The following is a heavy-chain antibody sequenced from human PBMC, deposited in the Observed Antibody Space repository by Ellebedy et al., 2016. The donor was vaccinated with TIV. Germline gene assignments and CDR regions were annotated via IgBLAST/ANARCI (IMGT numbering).Heavy chain of an antibody. CDR3: ARETTYGSGSYYYSFDI. J-gene: IGHJ3*02. D-gene: IGHD3-10*01. V-gene: IGHV3-48*04. CDR1: GFTFSSYR. Sequence: GESLKISXAVSGFTFSSYRMNWVRQAPGKGLEWLSYISSSSSGGGPISHADSVKGRLTISRDNARNSLYLHMSSLRAEDTAVYYCARETTYGSGSYYYSFDIWGQGTMVTVSS. CDR2: ISSSSSGGGPI.